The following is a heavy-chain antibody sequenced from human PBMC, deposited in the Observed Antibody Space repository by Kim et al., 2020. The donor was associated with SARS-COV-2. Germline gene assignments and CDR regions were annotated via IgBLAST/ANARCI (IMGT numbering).Heavy chain of an antibody. Sequence: GGSLRLSCAASGFTFSSYTMYWVRQAPGKGLEWVAVISYDVNTKYYADSVKGRFTISRDNSKNTLYLQMNSLRPEDTAIFYCARAGYSSIWYYFDYWGQGTLVTVSS. V-gene: IGHV3-30-3*01. CDR3: ARAGYSSIWYYFDY. CDR2: ISYDVNTK. J-gene: IGHJ4*02. CDR1: GFTFSSYT. D-gene: IGHD6-13*01.